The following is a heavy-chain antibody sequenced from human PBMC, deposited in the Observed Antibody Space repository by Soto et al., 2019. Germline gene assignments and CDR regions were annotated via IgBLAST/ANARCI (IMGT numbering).Heavy chain of an antibody. J-gene: IGHJ3*01. Sequence: QVQLVESGGGVVQPGRSLRLSCAGSGFTFSSYGVHWVRQAPGKGLEWVAVIWYDGSNKYYTDSVKGRFTISRDNSKNTRYLQMNSLRAEDTAVYYCARDNDLANAFDVWGQGTLVTVSA. D-gene: IGHD1-1*01. CDR1: GFTFSSYG. CDR3: ARDNDLANAFDV. V-gene: IGHV3-33*01. CDR2: IWYDGSNK.